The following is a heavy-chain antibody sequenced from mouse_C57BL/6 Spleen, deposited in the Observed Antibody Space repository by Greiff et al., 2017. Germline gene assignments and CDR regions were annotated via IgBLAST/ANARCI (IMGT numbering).Heavy chain of an antibody. D-gene: IGHD2-1*01. Sequence: VQLQQPGPELVKPGASVKISCKASGYAFSSSWMNWVKQRPGKGLEWIGRIYPGDGDTNYNGKFKGKATLTADKSSSTAYMQLSSLTSEDSAVYFCARSGNGNYAGAMDYWGQGTSVTVSS. CDR1: GYAFSSSW. V-gene: IGHV1-82*01. CDR2: IYPGDGDT. J-gene: IGHJ4*01. CDR3: ARSGNGNYAGAMDY.